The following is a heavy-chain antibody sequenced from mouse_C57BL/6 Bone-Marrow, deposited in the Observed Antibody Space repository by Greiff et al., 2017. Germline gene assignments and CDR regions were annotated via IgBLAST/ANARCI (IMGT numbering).Heavy chain of an antibody. Sequence: QVQLKQPGAELVMPGASVKLSCKASGYTFTSYWMHWVKQRPGQGLEWIGEIDPSDSYTNYNQKFKGKSTLTVDKSSSTAYMQLSSLTSEDSAVYYCARGYDYDGYFDVWGTGTTVTVSS. D-gene: IGHD2-4*01. CDR2: IDPSDSYT. CDR1: GYTFTSYW. CDR3: ARGYDYDGYFDV. J-gene: IGHJ1*03. V-gene: IGHV1-69*01.